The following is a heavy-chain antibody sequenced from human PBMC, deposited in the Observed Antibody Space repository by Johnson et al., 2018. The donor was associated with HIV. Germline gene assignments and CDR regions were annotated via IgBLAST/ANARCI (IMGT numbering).Heavy chain of an antibody. CDR3: AREAGAFDI. Sequence: QVQLVESGGGVVQPGRSLRLSCAASGFTFSSNAMHWVRQAPGKGLEWVAVISYDGSNKNYADSVKGRFTISRDNSKNTLYLQMNTLRAEDTAVYYCAREAGAFDIWGQGTTVTVSP. CDR2: ISYDGSNK. J-gene: IGHJ3*02. V-gene: IGHV3-30*07. CDR1: GFTFSSNA.